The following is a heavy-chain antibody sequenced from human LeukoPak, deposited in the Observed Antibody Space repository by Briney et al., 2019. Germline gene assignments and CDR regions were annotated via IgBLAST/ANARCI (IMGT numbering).Heavy chain of an antibody. V-gene: IGHV4-59*12. Sequence: PSETLSLTCTVSGGSISSYYWSWIRQPPGKGLEWIGYIYYSGSTNYNPSLKSRVTMSVDTSKNQFSLKLSSVTAADTAVYYCARVRGSGRYYDYYYYMDVWGKGTTVTISS. CDR3: ARVRGSGRYYDYYYYMDV. D-gene: IGHD3-10*01. CDR2: IYYSGST. CDR1: GGSISSYY. J-gene: IGHJ6*03.